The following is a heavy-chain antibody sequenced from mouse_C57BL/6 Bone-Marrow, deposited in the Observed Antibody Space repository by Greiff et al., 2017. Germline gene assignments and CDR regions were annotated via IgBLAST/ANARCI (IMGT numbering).Heavy chain of an antibody. CDR3: ARGCCLLSCYFDV. D-gene: IGHD1-1*02. Sequence: VQLQQSGPELVKPGASVKISCTASGYSFTDYNMNWVKQSNGKSLEWIGVINPNYGTPSYNQKFQGKATLTVDQSSSTAYMELNSLTSDDSAVYFCARGCCLLSCYFDVCGTGTTVTVSS. J-gene: IGHJ1*03. CDR2: INPNYGTP. V-gene: IGHV1-39*01. CDR1: GYSFTDYN.